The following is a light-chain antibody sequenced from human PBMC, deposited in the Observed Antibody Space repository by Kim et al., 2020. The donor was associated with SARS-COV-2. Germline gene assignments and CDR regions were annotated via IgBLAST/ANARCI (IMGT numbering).Light chain of an antibody. Sequence: PGERATLSCRASQSLNSDLAWYQQRLGQAPRLLIYGASSRASGIPDRFSGSGSGTDFSLTISRLEPEDFAVYFCQQYASSPTTFGQGTKVDIK. CDR2: GAS. J-gene: IGKJ1*01. CDR3: QQYASSPTT. CDR1: QSLNSD. V-gene: IGKV3-20*01.